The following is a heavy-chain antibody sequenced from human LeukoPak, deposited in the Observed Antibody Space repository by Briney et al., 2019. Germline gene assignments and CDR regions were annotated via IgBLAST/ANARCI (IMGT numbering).Heavy chain of an antibody. V-gene: IGHV1-69*05. CDR1: GGTFSSYA. J-gene: IGHJ5*02. Sequence: GSSVKVSCKASGGTFSSYAISWVRQAPGQGLEWMGGIIPIFGTANYAQKFQGRVTITTDESTSTAYMELSRLRSEDTAVYYCARDGDCSGGSCYGWFDPWGQGTLVTVSS. CDR2: IIPIFGTA. CDR3: ARDGDCSGGSCYGWFDP. D-gene: IGHD2-15*01.